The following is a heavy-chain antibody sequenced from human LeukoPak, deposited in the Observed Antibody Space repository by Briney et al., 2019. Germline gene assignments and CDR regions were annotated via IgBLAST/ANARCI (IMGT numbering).Heavy chain of an antibody. CDR1: RFTFNTYA. D-gene: IGHD3-10*01. CDR2: ISSSSSYI. J-gene: IGHJ4*02. Sequence: GGSLRLSCAASRFTFNTYAVNWVRQAPGKGLEWVSSISSSSSYIYYADSVKGRFTISRDNAKNSLYLQMNSLRAEDTAVYYCAKPADVGFGEFRNWGQGTLVTVSS. V-gene: IGHV3-21*01. CDR3: AKPADVGFGEFRN.